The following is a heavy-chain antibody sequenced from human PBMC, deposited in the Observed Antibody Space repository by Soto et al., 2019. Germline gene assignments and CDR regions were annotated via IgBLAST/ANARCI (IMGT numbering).Heavy chain of an antibody. V-gene: IGHV3-23*01. CDR3: AKDGLGYCTSTSCYRHYYYGMDV. Sequence: EVQLLESGGGLVQPGGSLRLSCAASGFTFSNYAISCVRQAPGKGLEWVSAVSGSGGTTFYADSVKGRFTISRDNYRNTLYLQLNSLRADDTAVYYCAKDGLGYCTSTSCYRHYYYGMDVLGQGNTVTVSS. J-gene: IGHJ6*02. CDR2: VSGSGGTT. CDR1: GFTFSNYA. D-gene: IGHD2-2*02.